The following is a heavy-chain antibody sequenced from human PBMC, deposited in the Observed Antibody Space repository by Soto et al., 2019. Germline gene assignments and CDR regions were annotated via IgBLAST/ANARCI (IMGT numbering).Heavy chain of an antibody. CDR2: INHSGST. Sequence: PSETLSLTCAVYGGSFSGYYWSWIRQPPGKGLEWIGEINHSGSTNYNPSLKSRVTISVDTSKNQFSLKLSSVTAADTAVYYCARGVEMATISWGQGTLVTVSS. CDR3: ARGVEMATIS. D-gene: IGHD5-12*01. V-gene: IGHV4-34*01. CDR1: GGSFSGYY. J-gene: IGHJ4*02.